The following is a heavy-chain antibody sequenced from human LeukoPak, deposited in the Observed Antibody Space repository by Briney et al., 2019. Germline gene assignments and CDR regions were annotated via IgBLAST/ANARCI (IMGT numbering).Heavy chain of an antibody. CDR3: ARQTGSGLFILP. CDR2: IKQDGSEK. V-gene: IGHV3-7*01. D-gene: IGHD3/OR15-3a*01. CDR1: GFTFSTYW. Sequence: GGSLRLSCAASGFTFSTYWVTWVRQAPGKGLEWVANIKQDGSEKCCVDSVKGRFTISRDNAKNSLFLQMNSLRAEDTAVYYCARQTGSGLFILPGGQGTLVTVSS. J-gene: IGHJ4*02.